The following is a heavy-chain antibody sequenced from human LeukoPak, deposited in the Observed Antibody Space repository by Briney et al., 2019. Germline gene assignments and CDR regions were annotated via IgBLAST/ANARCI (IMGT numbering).Heavy chain of an antibody. Sequence: GGSLRLSCAASGFSLSRYWMSWVRQAPGQGLEWAANIGKDGSGNHYADSVKGRFTISRDNAKNSLYLQMNSLRADDTAVYYCARDLDYYATDYWGQGTLVTVSS. V-gene: IGHV3-7*01. CDR1: GFSLSRYW. CDR2: IGKDGSGN. D-gene: IGHD3/OR15-3a*01. J-gene: IGHJ4*02. CDR3: ARDLDYYATDY.